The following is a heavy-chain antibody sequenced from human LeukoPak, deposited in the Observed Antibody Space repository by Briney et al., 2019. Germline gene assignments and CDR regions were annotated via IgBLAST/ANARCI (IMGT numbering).Heavy chain of an antibody. CDR3: AKGPDDYMDV. CDR1: GFTFSSYW. D-gene: IGHD5-24*01. Sequence: GSLRLSCAASGFTFSSYWMSWVRQAPGKGLEWVANINQDGSEKYYVDSVKGRFTISRDNSKNTLYLQLNSLRIEDTAMYFCAKGPDDYMDVWGKGTTVTV. CDR2: INQDGSEK. J-gene: IGHJ6*03. V-gene: IGHV3-7*01.